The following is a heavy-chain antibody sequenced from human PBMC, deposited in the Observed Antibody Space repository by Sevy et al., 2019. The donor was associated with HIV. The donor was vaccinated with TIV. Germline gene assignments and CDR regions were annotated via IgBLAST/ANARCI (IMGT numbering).Heavy chain of an antibody. CDR2: IIPIFGTA. CDR3: ARGARGYSAYDSYYFDY. V-gene: IGHV1-69*13. D-gene: IGHD5-12*01. Sequence: ASVKVSCKASGGTFSSYAISWVRQAPGQGLEWMGGIIPIFGTANYAQKFQGRVTITADDSTSTAYMELSSLRSEDTAVYYCARGARGYSAYDSYYFDYWGQGTLVTVSS. CDR1: GGTFSSYA. J-gene: IGHJ4*02.